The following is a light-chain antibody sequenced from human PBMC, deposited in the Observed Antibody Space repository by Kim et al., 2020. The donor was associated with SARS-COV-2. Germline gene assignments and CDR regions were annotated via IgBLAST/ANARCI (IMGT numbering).Light chain of an antibody. V-gene: IGKV2-30*01. CDR3: MQGTHWWT. CDR1: QSLVYRDGITY. J-gene: IGKJ1*01. Sequence: QPASISCRSSQSLVYRDGITYLNWFHQRPGQSPRRLIYRVSNRDSGVPDRFSGSGSGTDFTLKISRVEAEDVGVYYCMQGTHWWTFGQGTKVDIK. CDR2: RVS.